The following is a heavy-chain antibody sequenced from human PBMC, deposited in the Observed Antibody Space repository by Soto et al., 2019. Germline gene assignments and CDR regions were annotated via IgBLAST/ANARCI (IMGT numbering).Heavy chain of an antibody. J-gene: IGHJ5*02. CDR2: INAANGDT. V-gene: IGHV1-3*01. CDR1: GYTFTSYG. CDR3: VGRHVSATGIDWFGP. Sequence: ASVKVSCKASGYTFTSYGIHWVRQAPVQRLEWMGWINAANGDTKYSPKFQGRVTITRDTSAITAYLELRSLRPEDTAVYYCVGRHVSATGIDWFGPWGQGTLVTVSS. D-gene: IGHD6-13*01.